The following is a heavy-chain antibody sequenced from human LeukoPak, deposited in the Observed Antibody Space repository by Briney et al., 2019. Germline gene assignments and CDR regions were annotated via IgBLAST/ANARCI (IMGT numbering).Heavy chain of an antibody. Sequence: PGGSLRLSCAASGFAFRDYYMSWIRQAPGKGLEWVSYISSSSSYTNYADSVKGRFTISRDNAKNSLYLQMNSLRAEDTAVYYCAREGNDILTGYPDYFDYWGQRTLATVSS. J-gene: IGHJ4*02. CDR3: AREGNDILTGYPDYFDY. V-gene: IGHV3-11*06. CDR2: ISSSSSYT. CDR1: GFAFRDYY. D-gene: IGHD3-9*01.